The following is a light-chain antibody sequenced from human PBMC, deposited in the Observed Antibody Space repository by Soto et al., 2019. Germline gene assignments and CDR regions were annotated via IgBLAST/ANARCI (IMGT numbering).Light chain of an antibody. J-gene: IGLJ3*02. Sequence: QFALTQPASVSGSPGQSITISCAGSNSDVGAYNYVSWYQQHPGKAPKLIIFDVSNRPSGVSDRFSASKSGNTASLTISGLQAEDEADYYCSSFTTSATLVFGGGTKVTVL. CDR1: NSDVGAYNY. V-gene: IGLV2-14*03. CDR3: SSFTTSATLV. CDR2: DVS.